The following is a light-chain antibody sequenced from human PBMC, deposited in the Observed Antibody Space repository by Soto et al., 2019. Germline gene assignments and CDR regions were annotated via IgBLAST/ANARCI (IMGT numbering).Light chain of an antibody. Sequence: IVSTQSPGTLTLATGERATLSCRVSQSVSNNYLAWYQQKPGQAPRLLIYDVSNRATGIPARFSGSGSGTDFTLTISSLEPEDFAVYYCQQRSNWPVIVGQGTRLEIK. CDR3: QQRSNWPVI. CDR1: QSVSNNY. V-gene: IGKV3-11*01. CDR2: DVS. J-gene: IGKJ5*01.